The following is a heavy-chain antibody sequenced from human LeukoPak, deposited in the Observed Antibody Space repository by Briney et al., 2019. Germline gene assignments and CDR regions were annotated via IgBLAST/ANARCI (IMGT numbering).Heavy chain of an antibody. D-gene: IGHD3-3*01. CDR3: ARDAKGDFWSGYYLYMDV. J-gene: IGHJ6*03. V-gene: IGHV3-21*01. CDR1: GFTFSSYS. CDR2: ISSSSSYI. Sequence: GSLRLSCAASGFTFSSYSINWVRQAPGQGLEWVSSISSSSSYIYYADSVKRRFTISRDNAKNSLYLQMSSLTAEDTAVYYCARDAKGDFWSGYYLYMDVWGKGTTVTVSS.